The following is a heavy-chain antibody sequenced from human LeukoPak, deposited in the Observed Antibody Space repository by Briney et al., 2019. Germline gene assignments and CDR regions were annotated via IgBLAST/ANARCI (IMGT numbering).Heavy chain of an antibody. CDR2: ITPIFGTA. D-gene: IGHD5-24*01. Sequence: SVKVSCKASGGTFSSYAISWVRQAPGQGLEWMGGITPIFGTANYAQKFQGRVTITADESTSTAYMELSSLRSEDTAVYYCARDRRDGCNSRFDYWGQGTLVTVSS. CDR3: ARDRRDGCNSRFDY. CDR1: GGTFSSYA. J-gene: IGHJ4*02. V-gene: IGHV1-69*13.